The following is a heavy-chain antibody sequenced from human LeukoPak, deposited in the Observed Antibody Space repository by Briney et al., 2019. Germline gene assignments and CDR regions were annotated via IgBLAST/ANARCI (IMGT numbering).Heavy chain of an antibody. D-gene: IGHD1-26*01. CDR2: VYSSGST. CDR1: GGSLTSVLSY. Sequence: SETLSLTCTVSGGSLTSVLSYWTWIRQPAGKGLEWIGRVYSSGSTNYNPSVKSRVTISVDTSKNQFSLKLSSVTAADTAVYYCARDGRFPPEVLPRYFDYWGQGTLVTVSS. J-gene: IGHJ4*02. V-gene: IGHV4-61*02. CDR3: ARDGRFPPEVLPRYFDY.